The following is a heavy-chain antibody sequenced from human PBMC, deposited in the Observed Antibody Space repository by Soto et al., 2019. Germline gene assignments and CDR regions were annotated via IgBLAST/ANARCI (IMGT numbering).Heavy chain of an antibody. CDR2: IYHSGST. J-gene: IGHJ4*02. Sequence: QVQLQESGPGLVKPSGTLSLTCAVSGGSISSSNWWSWVRQPPGKGLEWIGEIYHSGSTNYNPSLQCRSTITXXKXKXXFPLKLSSVTAADTAVYYCASLPINYYGSGSYLDYWGQGTLVTVSS. CDR3: ASLPINYYGSGSYLDY. CDR1: GGSISSSNW. V-gene: IGHV4-4*02. D-gene: IGHD3-10*01.